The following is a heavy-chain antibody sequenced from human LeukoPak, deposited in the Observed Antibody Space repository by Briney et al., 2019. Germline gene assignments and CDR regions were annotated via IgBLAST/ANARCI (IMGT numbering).Heavy chain of an antibody. D-gene: IGHD5-24*01. CDR3: ARVTPMSTQAMATDY. Sequence: SVKVSCKASGGTFSSYAISWVRQAPGQGLEWMGGIIPIFGTANYAQKFRGRVTITADESTSTAYMELSSLRSEDTAVYYCARVTPMSTQAMATDYWGQGTLVTVSS. V-gene: IGHV1-69*13. J-gene: IGHJ4*02. CDR1: GGTFSSYA. CDR2: IIPIFGTA.